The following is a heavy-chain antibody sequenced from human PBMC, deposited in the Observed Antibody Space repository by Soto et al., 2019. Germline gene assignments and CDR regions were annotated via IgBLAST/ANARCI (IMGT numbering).Heavy chain of an antibody. CDR3: ARVERGTATTVVDAFDI. CDR1: GGFVSSGSYY. J-gene: IGHJ3*02. CDR2: MSHSGGT. V-gene: IGHV4-34*01. Sequence: QVQLQQWGAGLLKPSETLSLTCAVYGGFVSSGSYYWSWIRQPPGKGLEWIGEMSHSGGTHFNPILKSRVTISVDTSKNQFSLRMSSGTAADTAMYYCARVERGTATTVVDAFDIWGPGTMVTVSS. D-gene: IGHD1-1*01.